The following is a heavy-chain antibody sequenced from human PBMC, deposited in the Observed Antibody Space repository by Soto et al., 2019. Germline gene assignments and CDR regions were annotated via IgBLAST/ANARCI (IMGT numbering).Heavy chain of an antibody. Sequence: GASVKVSCKASGYIFTSYGFTWVRQAPGQGLEWMGWISTYNGNTNYAQKLQGRVTMTTDTSTSTVYMDLSSLRSEDTAVYYCARGDSAFDIWGQGTMVTVSS. D-gene: IGHD3-22*01. CDR2: ISTYNGNT. CDR3: ARGDSAFDI. CDR1: GYIFTSYG. J-gene: IGHJ3*02. V-gene: IGHV1-18*01.